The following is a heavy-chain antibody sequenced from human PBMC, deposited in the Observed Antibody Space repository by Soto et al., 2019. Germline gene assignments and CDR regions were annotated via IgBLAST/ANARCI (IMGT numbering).Heavy chain of an antibody. Sequence: EVQLVESGGDLVQPGGSLRLSCAASGFSLSNYYMSWVRQAPGKGLEWVANIKQDGSDKFYVDSVKGRFTVSRDNAKNSLSLQMNSLRAEDTAVYYCAREEDTTGALGDYWGQGTLVIVSS. J-gene: IGHJ4*02. CDR2: IKQDGSDK. V-gene: IGHV3-7*04. D-gene: IGHD1-1*01. CDR3: AREEDTTGALGDY. CDR1: GFSLSNYY.